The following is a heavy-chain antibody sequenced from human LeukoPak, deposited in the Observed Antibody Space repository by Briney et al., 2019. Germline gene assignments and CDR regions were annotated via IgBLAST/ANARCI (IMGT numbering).Heavy chain of an antibody. CDR1: GYTLTELS. D-gene: IGHD1-26*01. CDR2: FDPEDGET. Sequence: ASVKVSCKVSGYTLTELSMHWVRQAPGKGLEWMGGFDPEDGETIYAQKFQGRVTMTEDTSTDTAYMELSSPRSEDTAVYYCATYIVGATVPDYWGQGTLVAVSS. V-gene: IGHV1-24*01. J-gene: IGHJ4*02. CDR3: ATYIVGATVPDY.